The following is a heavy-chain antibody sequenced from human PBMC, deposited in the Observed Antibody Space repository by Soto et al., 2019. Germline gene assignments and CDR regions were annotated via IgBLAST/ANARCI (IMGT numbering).Heavy chain of an antibody. Sequence: SVKVSCNASGGTFSSYAISWVRQAPGQGLEWMGGIIPIFGTANYAQKFQGRVTITADKTTSTAYMELSRLRSEDTAVDYCASTYGCFPCFDYWGQGTFVT. CDR2: IIPIFGTA. CDR1: GGTFSSYA. D-gene: IGHD4-17*01. J-gene: IGHJ4*02. CDR3: ASTYGCFPCFDY. V-gene: IGHV1-69*06.